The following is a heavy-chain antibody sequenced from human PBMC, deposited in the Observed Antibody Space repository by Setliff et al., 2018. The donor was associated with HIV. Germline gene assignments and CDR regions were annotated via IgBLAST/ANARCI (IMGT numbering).Heavy chain of an antibody. CDR2: INPSGGSA. CDR1: GYTFTRNQ. D-gene: IGHD3-3*01. J-gene: IGHJ4*02. CDR3: ARAPRIFPEFNNPHPHFDH. Sequence: ASVKVSCKASGYTFTRNQIHWVRQAPGQGLEWMGIINPSGGSAAYAEKFRGRVTMTSDTSTNTVYMELRGLISDDTAVYFCARAPRIFPEFNNPHPHFDHWGQGTLVTVSS. V-gene: IGHV1-46*01.